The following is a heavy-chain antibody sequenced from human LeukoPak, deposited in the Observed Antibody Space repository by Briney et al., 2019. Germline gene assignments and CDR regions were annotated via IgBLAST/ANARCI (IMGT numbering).Heavy chain of an antibody. CDR2: INTDGSST. V-gene: IGHV3-74*01. CDR3: TRYLLASYGMDV. CDR1: GFTFRTYW. Sequence: GGSLRLSCAASGFTFRTYWMHWVRQVPGKGLVWISRINTDGSSTSHADSVKGRFTISRDNAQNTLYLQMNSLRPEDTAVYYCTRYLLASYGMDVWGQGFTVTVSS. D-gene: IGHD2-15*01. J-gene: IGHJ6*02.